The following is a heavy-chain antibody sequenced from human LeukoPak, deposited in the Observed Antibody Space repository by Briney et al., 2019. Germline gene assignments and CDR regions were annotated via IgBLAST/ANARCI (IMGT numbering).Heavy chain of an antibody. J-gene: IGHJ2*01. Sequence: GGSLRLSCAASGFTFSSYGMHWVRQAPGKGLEWVAFIRYDGSNKYYADSVKGRFTISRDNSKNTLYLQMNSLRAEDTAVYYCAKAPGSGYYHYWYFDLWGRGTLVTVSS. CDR2: IRYDGSNK. V-gene: IGHV3-30*02. D-gene: IGHD3-3*01. CDR1: GFTFSSYG. CDR3: AKAPGSGYYHYWYFDL.